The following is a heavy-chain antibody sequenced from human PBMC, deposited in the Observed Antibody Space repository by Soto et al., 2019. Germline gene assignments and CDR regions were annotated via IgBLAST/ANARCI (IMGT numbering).Heavy chain of an antibody. J-gene: IGHJ4*02. CDR1: RVGFGCCA. V-gene: IGHV1-69*13. Sequence: VEVSCKACRVGFGCCARRWARHAPGQGLEWMGGIIPIFGRANYAQKFQGRVTITADESTRTAYMELSSLRSEDTAVYYCAREADYESSGYYYFYWGQGTLVTVSS. D-gene: IGHD3-22*01. CDR3: AREADYESSGYYYFY. CDR2: IIPIFGRA.